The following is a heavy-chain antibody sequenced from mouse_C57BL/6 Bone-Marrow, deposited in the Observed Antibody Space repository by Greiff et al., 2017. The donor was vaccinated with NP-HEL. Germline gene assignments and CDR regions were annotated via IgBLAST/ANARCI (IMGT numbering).Heavy chain of an antibody. CDR2: INPSNGGT. CDR1: GYTFTSYW. J-gene: IGHJ4*01. D-gene: IGHD1-1*01. CDR3: AREALYYGSSYDAMDY. V-gene: IGHV1-53*01. Sequence: VQLQQPGTELVKPGASVKLSCKASGYTFTSYWMHWVKQRPGQGLEWIGNINPSNGGTNYNEKFKSKATLTVDKSSSTAYMQLSSLTSEDSAVYYCAREALYYGSSYDAMDYWGQGTSVTVSS.